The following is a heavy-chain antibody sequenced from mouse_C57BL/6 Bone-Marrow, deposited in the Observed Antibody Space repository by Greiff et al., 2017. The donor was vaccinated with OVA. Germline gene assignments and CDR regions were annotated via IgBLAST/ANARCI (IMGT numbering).Heavy chain of an antibody. CDR2: IDPSDSYT. CDR1: GYTFTSYW. Sequence: QVQLQQPGAELVMPGASVKLSCKASGYTFTSYWMHWVQQRPGQGLEWIGEIDPSDSYTNYNQKFKGKSTLTVDTSSSTAYMQLSSLTTEDAAVYYCAREGREGAMDYWGQGTSVTVAS. CDR3: AREGREGAMDY. J-gene: IGHJ4*01. D-gene: IGHD3-3*01. V-gene: IGHV1-69*01.